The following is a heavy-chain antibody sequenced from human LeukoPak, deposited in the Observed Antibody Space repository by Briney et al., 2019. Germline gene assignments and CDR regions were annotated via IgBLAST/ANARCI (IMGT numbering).Heavy chain of an antibody. CDR3: ARDGYNSGELDY. D-gene: IGHD5-24*01. Sequence: GSLRLSCAASGFTFDDYTMHWVRQAPGKGLEWVSLISWDGGSTYYADSVKGRFTISRDNSKNSLYLQMNSLRTEDTALYYCARDGYNSGELDYWGQGTLVTVSS. V-gene: IGHV3-43*01. CDR1: GFTFDDYT. J-gene: IGHJ4*02. CDR2: ISWDGGST.